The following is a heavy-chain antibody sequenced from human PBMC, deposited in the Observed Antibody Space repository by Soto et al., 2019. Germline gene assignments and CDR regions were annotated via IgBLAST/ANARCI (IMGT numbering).Heavy chain of an antibody. D-gene: IGHD1-26*01. CDR1: GFTFKNYW. CDR2: IREDGSVR. CDR3: ARDSGGGADDVWFDALDM. J-gene: IGHJ3*02. V-gene: IGHV3-7*01. Sequence: EMQVAESGGDLVHPGESLRLSCVASGFTFKNYWMTWVRQSPGKGLEWVANIREDGSVRNYGDSVKGRFTISRDNAKNSVYLQMDWLRVEDTAVYYCARDSGGGADDVWFDALDMWGQGTMVTVSS.